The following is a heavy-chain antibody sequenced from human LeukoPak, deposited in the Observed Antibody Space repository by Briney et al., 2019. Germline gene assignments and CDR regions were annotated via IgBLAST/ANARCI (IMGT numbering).Heavy chain of an antibody. CDR1: GFIFSRYW. D-gene: IGHD2-2*01. J-gene: IGHJ6*02. Sequence: GGSLRLSCAASGFIFSRYWMSWVRQAPGKGLEWVANIKQDGSEKYYVESVKGRFTISRDNAKNSLYLQMNSLRAEDTAVYYCARDAFTSAAYYYGMDVWGQGTTVTVSS. CDR3: ARDAFTSAAYYYGMDV. CDR2: IKQDGSEK. V-gene: IGHV3-7*01.